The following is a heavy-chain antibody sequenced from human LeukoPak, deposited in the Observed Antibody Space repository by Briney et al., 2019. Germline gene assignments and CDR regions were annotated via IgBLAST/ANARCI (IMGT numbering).Heavy chain of an antibody. CDR2: TYYRSKWYS. V-gene: IGHV6-1*01. CDR3: ARGVSDSSSWYGNYWYFDL. J-gene: IGHJ2*01. D-gene: IGHD6-13*01. CDR1: GDSVSGNSAA. Sequence: SQTLSLTCAISGDSVSGNSAAWNWIRQSPSRGLEWLGRTYYRSKWYSDYAVSVKSRITINPDTSKNQFSLQLNSVTPEDTAVYYCARGVSDSSSWYGNYWYFDLWGRGTLVTVSS.